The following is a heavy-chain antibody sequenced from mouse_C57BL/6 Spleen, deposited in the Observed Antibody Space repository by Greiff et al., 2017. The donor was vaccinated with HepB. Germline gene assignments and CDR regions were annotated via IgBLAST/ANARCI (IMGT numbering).Heavy chain of an antibody. D-gene: IGHD3-2*02. J-gene: IGHJ1*03. CDR3: ARRGDSSGYLAHWYFDV. Sequence: VQGVESGAELVRPGASVKLSCKASGYTFTDYYINWVKQRPGQGLEWIARIYPGSGNTYYNEKFKGKATLTAEKSSSTAYMQLSSLTSEDSAVYFCARRGDSSGYLAHWYFDVWGTGTTVTVSS. CDR2: IYPGSGNT. CDR1: GYTFTDYY. V-gene: IGHV1-76*01.